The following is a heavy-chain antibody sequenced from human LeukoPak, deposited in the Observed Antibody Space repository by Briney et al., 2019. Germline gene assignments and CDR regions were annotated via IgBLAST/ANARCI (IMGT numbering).Heavy chain of an antibody. V-gene: IGHV3-23*01. Sequence: GGSLRLSCAASGFTFSRYAMNWVRQAPGKGLEWVSSISDSGGRTYYADSVKGRFTISRDNSKSTLYLQMNSLRAEDTAVYYCAKVRDHWGFDYWGQGTLVTVSS. CDR3: AKVRDHWGFDY. J-gene: IGHJ4*02. CDR2: ISDSGGRT. D-gene: IGHD7-27*01. CDR1: GFTFSRYA.